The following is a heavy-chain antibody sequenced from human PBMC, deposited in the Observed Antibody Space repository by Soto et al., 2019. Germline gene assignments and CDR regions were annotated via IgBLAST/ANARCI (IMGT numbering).Heavy chain of an antibody. V-gene: IGHV1-2*02. CDR2: INPNGGDT. CDR3: ARAGIAAAGSGEYAMDV. Sequence: GASVKVSCKASGYTFTANYIHWVRQAPRQGLEWMGWINPNGGDTKSALRFQGRVTMTRDTSISTAYMEVNSLRSDDAAVYYCARAGIAAAGSGEYAMDVWGQGTTVTVSS. CDR1: GYTFTANY. J-gene: IGHJ6*02. D-gene: IGHD6-13*01.